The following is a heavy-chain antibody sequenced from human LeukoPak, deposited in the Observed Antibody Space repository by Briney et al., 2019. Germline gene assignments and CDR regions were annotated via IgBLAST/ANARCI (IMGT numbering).Heavy chain of an antibody. Sequence: ASVKVSCKASVYTFTGYYMHWVRQAPGQGLEWMGWINPNSGGTNYAQKFQGRVTMTRDTSISTAYMELSRLRSDDTAVYYCARGMYYYDSSGYYYGYWGQGTMVTVSS. J-gene: IGHJ3*01. CDR2: INPNSGGT. CDR1: VYTFTGYY. D-gene: IGHD3-22*01. V-gene: IGHV1-2*02. CDR3: ARGMYYYDSSGYYYGY.